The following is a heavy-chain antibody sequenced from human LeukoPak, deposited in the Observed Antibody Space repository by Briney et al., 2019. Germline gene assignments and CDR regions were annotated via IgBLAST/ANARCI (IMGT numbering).Heavy chain of an antibody. CDR1: GFTFSSYA. J-gene: IGHJ4*02. D-gene: IGHD6-13*01. V-gene: IGHV3-23*01. Sequence: GGSLRLSCAASGFTFSSYAMSWVRQAPGKGLEWVSTISGSGGNTYYADSVKGRFTISRDNSKNTLYLQMNSLRAEDTAVYYCARWTAAALGSFDYWGQGTLVTVSS. CDR2: ISGSGGNT. CDR3: ARWTAAALGSFDY.